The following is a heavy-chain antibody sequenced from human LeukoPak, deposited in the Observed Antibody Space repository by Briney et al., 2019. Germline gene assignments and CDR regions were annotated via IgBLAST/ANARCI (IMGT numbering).Heavy chain of an antibody. J-gene: IGHJ4*02. D-gene: IGHD1-26*01. CDR1: GFTFSNAW. Sequence: GGSLRLSCAASGFTFSNAWMSWVRQAPGKGLEWVGRIKSKTDGGTTDYAAPVKGRFTISRDDSKNTLYLQMNSLKTEDTAVYYRATDLEWWELRGDFDYWGQGTLVTVSS. V-gene: IGHV3-15*01. CDR2: IKSKTDGGTT. CDR3: ATDLEWWELRGDFDY.